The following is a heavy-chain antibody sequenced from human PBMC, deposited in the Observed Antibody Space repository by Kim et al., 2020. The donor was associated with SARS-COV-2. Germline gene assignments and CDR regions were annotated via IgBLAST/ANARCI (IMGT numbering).Heavy chain of an antibody. CDR3: VSDVNEYGLRSPEPFDY. CDR1: GFTFSHYT. CDR2: TSSGSSTE. Sequence: GGSLRLYCAASGFTFSHYTMNWVRQGPGKGLEWLSYTSSGSSTEYYADSVEGRSTITKHNAKSTTYLQMNSLRDEETAVYYCVSDVNEYGLRSPEPFDY. V-gene: IGHV3-48*02. J-gene: IGHJ4*01. D-gene: IGHD3-10*01.